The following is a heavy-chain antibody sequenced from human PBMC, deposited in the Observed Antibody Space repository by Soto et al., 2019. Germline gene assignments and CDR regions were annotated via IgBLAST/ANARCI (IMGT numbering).Heavy chain of an antibody. V-gene: IGHV4-31*03. CDR2: IYYSGST. Sequence: SETLSLTCTVSGGSISSGGYYWSWIRQHPGKGLEWIGYIYYSGSTYYNPSLKSRVTISVDTSKNQFSLKLSSVTAADTAVYYCAGHYDSLSKFDYWGQGTLVTVSS. CDR1: GGSISSGGYY. CDR3: AGHYDSLSKFDY. J-gene: IGHJ4*02. D-gene: IGHD3-22*01.